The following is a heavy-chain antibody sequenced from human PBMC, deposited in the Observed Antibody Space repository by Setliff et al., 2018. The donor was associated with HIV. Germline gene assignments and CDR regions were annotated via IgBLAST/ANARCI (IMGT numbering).Heavy chain of an antibody. Sequence: SETLSLTCTVSGGSISSHFWSWIRQPPGKGLEWIGYIYHSGSTHYNPSLNSRVAFSVDTSKNQFSLKLYSVPVADTAFYYCARADSSSWFFATFDIWGQGTMVTVSS. J-gene: IGHJ3*02. CDR1: GGSISSHF. CDR2: IYHSGST. D-gene: IGHD6-13*01. V-gene: IGHV4-4*09. CDR3: ARADSSSWFFATFDI.